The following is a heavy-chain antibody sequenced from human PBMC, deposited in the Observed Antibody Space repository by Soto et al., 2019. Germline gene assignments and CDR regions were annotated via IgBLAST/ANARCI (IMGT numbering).Heavy chain of an antibody. V-gene: IGHV3-30-3*01. CDR1: GFTFSSYA. Sequence: QVQLVESGGGVVQPGRSLRLSCAASGFTFSSYAIHWVRQAPGKGLEWVAVISYDGSNKYYADSVKGRFTISRDNSKNTLYLQMNSLRAADTAVYYCARDGLFGYFDYWGQGTLVTVSS. J-gene: IGHJ4*02. CDR3: ARDGLFGYFDY. CDR2: ISYDGSNK. D-gene: IGHD3-10*01.